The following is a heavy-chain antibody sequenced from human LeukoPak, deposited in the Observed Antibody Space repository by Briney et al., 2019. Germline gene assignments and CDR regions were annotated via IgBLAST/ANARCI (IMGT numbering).Heavy chain of an antibody. CDR1: GFTFSTYS. CDR2: ISSTSTTI. V-gene: IGHV3-48*01. J-gene: IGHJ3*02. D-gene: IGHD1-1*01. CDR3: AREAGTTSAFDI. Sequence: GGSLRLSCAASGFTFSTYSMNWVRQAPWKGLEWVSYISSTSTTIYYADSVKGRCTISRDNAKNSLYLQMNSLRAEDTAVYYCAREAGTTSAFDIWGQGTMVTVSS.